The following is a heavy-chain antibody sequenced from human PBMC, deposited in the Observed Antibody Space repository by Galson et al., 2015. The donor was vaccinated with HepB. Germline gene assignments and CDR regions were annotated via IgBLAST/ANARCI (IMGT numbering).Heavy chain of an antibody. CDR2: IYYSGST. D-gene: IGHD3-3*01. J-gene: IGHJ5*02. CDR3: ARHSHRGGPLEWLHTVDWFDP. CDR1: GGSISSSSYY. V-gene: IGHV4-39*01. Sequence: LSLTCTVSGGSISSSSYYWGWIRQPPGKGLEWIGSIYYSGSTYYNPSLKSRVTISVDTSKNQFSLKLSSVTAADTAVYYCARHSHRGGPLEWLHTVDWFDPWGQGTLVTVSS.